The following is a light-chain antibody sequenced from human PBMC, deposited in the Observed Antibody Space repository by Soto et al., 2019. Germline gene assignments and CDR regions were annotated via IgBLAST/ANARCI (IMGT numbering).Light chain of an antibody. Sequence: QSALTQPASVSASPGQSIFISCTGTSEDIGAYDYVSWYQQHPGKAPKLILYAVNDRPSGVSSRFSGSKSGNTASLTISGVQPDDEAYYYCSSYSISYTLEVFGTGTNVTVL. V-gene: IGLV2-14*01. CDR3: SSYSISYTLEV. J-gene: IGLJ1*01. CDR1: SEDIGAYDY. CDR2: AVN.